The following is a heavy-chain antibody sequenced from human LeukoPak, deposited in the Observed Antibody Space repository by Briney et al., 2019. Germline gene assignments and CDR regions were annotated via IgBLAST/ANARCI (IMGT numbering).Heavy chain of an antibody. CDR1: GVTFTNYN. CDR2: ITSDSRYK. V-gene: IGHV3-21*01. D-gene: IGHD1-26*01. CDR3: ARDPYSGTYGHLYYYYMDV. Sequence: GGSLRLSCAASGVTFTNYNMNWVRQAPGKGLEWLSSITSDSRYKYYGDSVKGRFTISRGNAKNSLFLQIDSLRAEDTAVYYCARDPYSGTYGHLYYYYMDVWGKGTTVTISS. J-gene: IGHJ6*03.